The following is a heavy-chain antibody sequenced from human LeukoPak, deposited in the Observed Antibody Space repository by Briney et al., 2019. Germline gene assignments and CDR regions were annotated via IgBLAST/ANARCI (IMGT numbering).Heavy chain of an antibody. J-gene: IGHJ6*02. Sequence: GGSLRLSCVASGLSFSRYGMHWVRQAPGKGLEWVSAISGSGGSTYYADSVKGRFTISRDNSKNTLYLQMNSLRAEDTAVYYCAKDPVGYYGMDVWGQGTTVTVSS. CDR2: ISGSGGST. V-gene: IGHV3-23*01. D-gene: IGHD3-10*01. CDR1: GLSFSRYG. CDR3: AKDPVGYYGMDV.